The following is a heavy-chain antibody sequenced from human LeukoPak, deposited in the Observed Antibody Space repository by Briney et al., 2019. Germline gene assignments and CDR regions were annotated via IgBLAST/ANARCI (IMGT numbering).Heavy chain of an antibody. CDR3: AKAHCSPTSCSRIDY. D-gene: IGHD2-2*01. CDR2: LSGSGGST. J-gene: IGHJ4*02. CDR1: GFTFSTCA. V-gene: IGHV3-23*01. Sequence: GGSLRLSCAASGFTFSTCAMGWVRPAPGKGLGWVSALSGSGGSTFYVDSVKGRFTISRDNSKNTVYLQMSGLRAEDTALYYCAKAHCSPTSCSRIDYWGQGTLVTVSS.